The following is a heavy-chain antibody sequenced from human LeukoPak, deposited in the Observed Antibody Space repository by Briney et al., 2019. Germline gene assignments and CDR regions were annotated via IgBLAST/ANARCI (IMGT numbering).Heavy chain of an antibody. J-gene: IGHJ6*03. Sequence: PGGSLRLSCAASGFTVSSNYMSWVRQAPGKGLEWVSVIYSGGSTYYADSVKGRFTISRDNSKNTLYLQMNSLRAEDTAVYYCARGTLNYYYYYMDVWGKGTTVTVSS. CDR3: ARGTLNYYYYYMDV. V-gene: IGHV3-53*01. CDR2: IYSGGST. CDR1: GFTVSSNY.